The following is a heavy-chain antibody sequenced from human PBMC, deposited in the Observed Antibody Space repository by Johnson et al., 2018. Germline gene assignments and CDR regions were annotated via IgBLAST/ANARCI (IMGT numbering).Heavy chain of an antibody. CDR2: ITLDGKRQ. CDR3: VQGPSHGAFDI. Sequence: VQLVESGGGLVQPGGSLRLSCAASGFTFSASGIDTHWVRQSPDKGLEWVTHITLDGKRQFYTDSVQGRFSVSRDNPRNTVYLQMNSLRPEDTARYHCVQGPSHGAFDIWGQGTMVMVSS. V-gene: IGHV3-30*02. D-gene: IGHD2-2*01. J-gene: IGHJ3*02. CDR1: GFTFSASG.